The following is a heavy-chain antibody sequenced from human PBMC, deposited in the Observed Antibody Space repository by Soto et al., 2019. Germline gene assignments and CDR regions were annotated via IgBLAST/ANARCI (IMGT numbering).Heavy chain of an antibody. CDR3: GVSAGLDV. D-gene: IGHD6-13*01. Sequence: QGQLVQSGAEVKRPGASVKISCKASGFSPTTYAGSWVRRAPGKGLEWMVLISADTGEPRYAQKFQGRVAMTTDTSTRTAYMELRGLTSDDTAVYYCGVSAGLDVCGQGTRGTVSS. CDR2: ISADTGEP. J-gene: IGHJ4*02. V-gene: IGHV1-18*01. CDR1: GFSPTTYA.